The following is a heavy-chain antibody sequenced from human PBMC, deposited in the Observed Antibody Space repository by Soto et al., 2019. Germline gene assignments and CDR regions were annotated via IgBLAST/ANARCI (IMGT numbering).Heavy chain of an antibody. J-gene: IGHJ4*02. CDR1: GGTFSSYR. Sequence: SVKVSCKASGGTFSSYRINWVRQAPGQGLEWVGGIVPIYRTADYAQKFQGRVTITADESARTSYMELRSLKSQDTAVYYCVRDSGAKLSSSWGRGTRVTVSS. V-gene: IGHV1-69*13. D-gene: IGHD6-13*01. CDR2: IVPIYRTA. CDR3: VRDSGAKLSSS.